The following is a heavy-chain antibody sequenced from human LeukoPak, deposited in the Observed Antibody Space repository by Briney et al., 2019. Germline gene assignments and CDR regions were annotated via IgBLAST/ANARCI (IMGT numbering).Heavy chain of an antibody. Sequence: PGRSLRLSCATSGFTFSSYGMHWVRQVPGEGLEWVAVISHDAKSNYHIDSVKGRFTISRDNSKNTLYLQMNSLRDEDTAVYYCARVSPNTVTTLQYFGYWGQGTLVTVSS. J-gene: IGHJ4*02. CDR3: ARVSPNTVTTLQYFGY. D-gene: IGHD4-17*01. CDR1: GFTFSSYG. CDR2: ISHDAKSN. V-gene: IGHV3-30*03.